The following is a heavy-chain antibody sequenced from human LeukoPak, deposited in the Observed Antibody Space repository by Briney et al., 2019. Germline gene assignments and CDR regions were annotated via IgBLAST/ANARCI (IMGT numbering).Heavy chain of an antibody. V-gene: IGHV4-59*01. CDR2: IYHSGST. J-gene: IGHJ4*02. CDR1: GGSISSYY. D-gene: IGHD6-13*01. CDR3: ARLQLFRGYSLDY. Sequence: PSETLSLTCTVSGGSISSYYWSWIRQSPGKGLEWIGYIYHSGSTNYNPSLKSRVTISVDTSKNQFSLKLSSVTAADTAVYYCARLQLFRGYSLDYWGQGTLVTVSS.